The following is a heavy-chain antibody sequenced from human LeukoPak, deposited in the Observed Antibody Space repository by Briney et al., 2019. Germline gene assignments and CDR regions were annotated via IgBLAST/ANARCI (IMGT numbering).Heavy chain of an antibody. D-gene: IGHD3-10*01. CDR3: ARDRGIHGWFDP. V-gene: IGHV3-7*01. J-gene: IGHJ5*02. Sequence: GGSLRLSCTASGFILNSNHMNWVRQAPGKGLEWVGNIKQDGSEKYYVDSVKGRFTISRDNAKNSLYLQMNSLRAEDTAVYYCARDRGIHGWFDPWGQGTLVTVSS. CDR1: GFILNSNH. CDR2: IKQDGSEK.